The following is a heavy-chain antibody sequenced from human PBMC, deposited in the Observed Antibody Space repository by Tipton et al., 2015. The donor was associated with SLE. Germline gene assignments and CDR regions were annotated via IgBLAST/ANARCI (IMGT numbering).Heavy chain of an antibody. J-gene: IGHJ4*02. CDR3: ANPSLISGWSQLDY. CDR1: GFTFSSYA. Sequence: SLRLSCAASGFTFSSYAMSWVRQAPGKGLEWVSAISGSGGSTYYADSVKGRFTISRDNSKNTLYLQMNSLRAEDTAVYYCANPSLISGWSQLDYWGQGTLVTVSS. V-gene: IGHV3-23*01. CDR2: ISGSGGST. D-gene: IGHD6-19*01.